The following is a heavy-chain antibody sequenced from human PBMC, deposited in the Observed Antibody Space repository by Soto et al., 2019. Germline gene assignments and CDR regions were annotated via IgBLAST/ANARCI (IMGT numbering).Heavy chain of an antibody. V-gene: IGHV3-53*04. CDR1: GFTVSSNY. CDR3: ARYGSRPYDAFDI. D-gene: IGHD1-26*01. Sequence: PGGSLRLSCAASGFTVSSNYMSWVRQAPGKGLEWASVIYSGGSTYYADSVKGRFTISRHNSKNMLYLQMNSLRAEDTAVYYCARYGSRPYDAFDIWGQGTMVTVSS. J-gene: IGHJ3*02. CDR2: IYSGGST.